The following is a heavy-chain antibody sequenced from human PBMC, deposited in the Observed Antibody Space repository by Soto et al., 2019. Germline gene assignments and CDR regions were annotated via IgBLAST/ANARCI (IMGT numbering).Heavy chain of an antibody. CDR2: IRSKAYGGTT. V-gene: IGHV3-49*03. CDR3: TRALEKYYDFWSGYYTPYYYYYYMDV. CDR1: GFTFGDYA. D-gene: IGHD3-3*01. Sequence: GGSLRLSCTASGFTFGDYAMSWFRQAPGKGLEWVGFIRSKAYGGTTEYAASVKGRFTISRDDSKSIAYLQMNSLKTEDTAVYYCTRALEKYYDFWSGYYTPYYYYYYMDVWGKGTTVTVSS. J-gene: IGHJ6*03.